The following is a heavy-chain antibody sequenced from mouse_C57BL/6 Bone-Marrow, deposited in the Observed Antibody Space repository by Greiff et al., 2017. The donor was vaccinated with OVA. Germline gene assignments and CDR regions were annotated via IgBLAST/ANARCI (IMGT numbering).Heavy chain of an antibody. CDR2: IYPRSGNI. CDR1: GYTFTSYG. V-gene: IGHV1-81*01. D-gene: IGHD1-1*01. J-gene: IGHJ2*01. Sequence: QVQLQQPGAELARPGASVKLSCKASGYTFTSYGISWVKQRTGQGLEWIGEIYPRSGNIYYNEKFKGKATLTADKSSSTAYMELRSLTSEDSAVYFCARCLYGSREDYWGQGTTLTVSS. CDR3: ARCLYGSREDY.